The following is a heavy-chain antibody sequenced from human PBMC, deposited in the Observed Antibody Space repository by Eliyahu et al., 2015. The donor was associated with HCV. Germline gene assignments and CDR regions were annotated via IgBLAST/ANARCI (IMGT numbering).Heavy chain of an antibody. D-gene: IGHD2-15*01. CDR3: ARASGMVVVVAGLYNWFDP. V-gene: IGHV3-21*01. CDR2: ISSTSTYI. CDR1: GFTXXXYX. J-gene: IGHJ5*02. Sequence: EVQLVESGGGLVKPGGSLRXSCAASGFTXXXYXMNWVRQAPGKGLEWVXSISSTSTYIYYADSVKGRFIISRDTAKNSLYLQMNSLRAEDTAVYYCARASGMVVVVAGLYNWFDPWGQGTLVTVSS.